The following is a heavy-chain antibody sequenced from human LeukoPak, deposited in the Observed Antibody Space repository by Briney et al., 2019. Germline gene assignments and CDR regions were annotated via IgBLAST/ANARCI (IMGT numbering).Heavy chain of an antibody. CDR3: ARDQIGYGLDY. D-gene: IGHD5-18*01. CDR2: IYNSWNT. J-gene: IGHJ4*02. Sequence: SETLSLTCIVSSGSINKHYWSWIRQPPGKGLEWIGYIYNSWNTNYNPSLQSRVTISMDASRKQFSLNLTSVTAADTAVYYCARDQIGYGLDYWGQGTLVTVSS. CDR1: SGSINKHY. V-gene: IGHV4-59*11.